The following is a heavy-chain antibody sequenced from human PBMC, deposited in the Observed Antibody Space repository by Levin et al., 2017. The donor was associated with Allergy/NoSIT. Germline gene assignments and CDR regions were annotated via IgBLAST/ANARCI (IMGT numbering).Heavy chain of an antibody. Sequence: QSGGSLRLSCAASGFTFSTYSMNWVRQAPGKGLEWLAYITNRSSIIYYADSVKGRFTISRDNAKNSLFLQMRSLRDEDTGVYYCARDAVGATEPYYLNSWGQGTLVTVSS. D-gene: IGHD1-26*01. V-gene: IGHV3-48*02. CDR2: ITNRSSII. CDR3: ARDAVGATEPYYLNS. CDR1: GFTFSTYS. J-gene: IGHJ4*02.